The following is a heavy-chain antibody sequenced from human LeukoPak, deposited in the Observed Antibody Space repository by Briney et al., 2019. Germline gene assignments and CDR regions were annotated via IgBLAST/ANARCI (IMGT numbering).Heavy chain of an antibody. V-gene: IGHV3-48*02. Sequence: GGSLRLSCAASGFTFRDYNMNWVRQAPGKGLEWISYITSSGSSTYYADSVKGRFTISRDNAKNSLYLQMNSLRDEDSAVYYCSRDDSGGWSFDDWGQGTLVTVSS. CDR1: GFTFRDYN. D-gene: IGHD6-19*01. CDR2: ITSSGSST. CDR3: SRDDSGGWSFDD. J-gene: IGHJ4*01.